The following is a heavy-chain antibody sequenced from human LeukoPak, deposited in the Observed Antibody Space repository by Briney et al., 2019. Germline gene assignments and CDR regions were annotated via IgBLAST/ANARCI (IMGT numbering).Heavy chain of an antibody. CDR2: ISSSSSYI. CDR1: GFTFSSYS. CDR3: ARDVLWFGELFSGGDY. J-gene: IGHJ4*02. D-gene: IGHD3-10*01. V-gene: IGHV3-21*01. Sequence: PGGSLRLSCAASGFTFSSYSMNWVRQAPGKGLEWVSSISSSSSYICYADSVKGRFTTSRDNAKNSLYLQMNSLRAEDTAVYYCARDVLWFGELFSGGDYWGQGTLVTVSS.